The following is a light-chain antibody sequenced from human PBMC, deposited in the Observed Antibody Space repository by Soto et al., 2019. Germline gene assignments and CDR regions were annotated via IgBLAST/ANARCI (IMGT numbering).Light chain of an antibody. J-gene: IGLJ3*02. Sequence: QSALTQPASVSGSPGQSITISCTGTSSDVGTYDLVSWYQHHPGAAPKLMIYEATRRPSGISNRFSGSKSGNTASLTISGLQAEDEADYFCCSFAGSNSWVFGGGTKLTVL. CDR3: CSFAGSNSWV. CDR1: SSDVGTYDL. V-gene: IGLV2-23*01. CDR2: EAT.